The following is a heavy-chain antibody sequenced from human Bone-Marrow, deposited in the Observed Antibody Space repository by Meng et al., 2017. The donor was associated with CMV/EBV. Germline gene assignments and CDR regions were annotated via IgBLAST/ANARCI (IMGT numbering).Heavy chain of an antibody. CDR3: ARDHRIAGRYYYGMDV. V-gene: IGHV3-21*01. CDR1: GFTFSSYA. D-gene: IGHD6-6*01. J-gene: IGHJ6*02. Sequence: GGSLRLSCAVSGFTFSSYALNWVRQAPGKGLEWVSSISSSSSYIYYADSVKGRFTISRDNAKNSLYLQMNSLRAEDTAVYYCARDHRIAGRYYYGMDVWGQGTTVTVSS. CDR2: ISSSSSYI.